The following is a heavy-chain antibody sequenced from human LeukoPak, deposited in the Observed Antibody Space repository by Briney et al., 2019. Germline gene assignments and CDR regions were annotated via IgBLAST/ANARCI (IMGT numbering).Heavy chain of an antibody. CDR3: AKDYCSSTSCYEDY. J-gene: IGHJ4*02. Sequence: PGGSLRLSCAASGFTFSSYAMSWVRQAPGKGLEWVSAISGSGGSTYYADSVKGRFTISRDNSKNTLYLQMNSLRAEDTAVYYCAKDYCSSTSCYEDYWGLGTLVTVSS. D-gene: IGHD2-2*01. CDR2: ISGSGGST. V-gene: IGHV3-23*01. CDR1: GFTFSSYA.